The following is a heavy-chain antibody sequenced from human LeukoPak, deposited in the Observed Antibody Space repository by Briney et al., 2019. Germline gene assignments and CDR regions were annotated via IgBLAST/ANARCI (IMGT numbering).Heavy chain of an antibody. V-gene: IGHV3-30*18. CDR2: ISYDGSNK. D-gene: IGHD4-17*01. J-gene: IGHJ4*02. CDR3: ANYGDYYYFYY. Sequence: GGSLRLSCVASGFTFSSYGMHWVRQAPGKGLEWVAVISYDGSNKYSADSVRGRFTISRDNSKNTLYLQMNSLRAEDTAVYYCANYGDYYYFYYWGQGTLVTVSS. CDR1: GFTFSSYG.